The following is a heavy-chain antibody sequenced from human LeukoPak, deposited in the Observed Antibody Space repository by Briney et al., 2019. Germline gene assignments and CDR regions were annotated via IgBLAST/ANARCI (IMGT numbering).Heavy chain of an antibody. Sequence: GGSLRLSCAASGFTFSSYAMSWVRQAPGKGLEWVSAISGSGGSTYYVDSVKGRFTISRDNSKNTLYLQMNSLRAEDTAVYYCAKAPLGSVHRANWFDPWGQGTLVTVSS. CDR3: AKAPLGSVHRANWFDP. CDR2: ISGSGGST. CDR1: GFTFSSYA. V-gene: IGHV3-23*01. J-gene: IGHJ5*02. D-gene: IGHD5/OR15-5a*01.